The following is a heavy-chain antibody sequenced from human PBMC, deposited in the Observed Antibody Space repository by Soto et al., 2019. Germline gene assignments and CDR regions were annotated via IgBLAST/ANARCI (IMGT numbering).Heavy chain of an antibody. V-gene: IGHV5-51*01. Sequence: GESLKISCTGSGYSFTSYWIGWVRQMPGKGLECMGIIYPGDPDTRYSPSFQGQVTISADKSISTAYLQWSSLKASDTAMYYCARRMLAAAGTWFDYWGQGTLVTVSS. J-gene: IGHJ4*02. CDR3: ARRMLAAAGTWFDY. CDR2: IYPGDPDT. D-gene: IGHD6-13*01. CDR1: GYSFTSYW.